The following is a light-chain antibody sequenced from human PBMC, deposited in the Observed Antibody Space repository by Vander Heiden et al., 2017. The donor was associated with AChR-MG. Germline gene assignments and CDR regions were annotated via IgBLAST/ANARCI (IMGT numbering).Light chain of an antibody. J-gene: IGLJ2*01. CDR3: SSYAGSNNLV. V-gene: IGLV2-8*01. CDR1: SSDVGGENY. Sequence: QSALTQPPSASGSPGQSVTIPCTGTSSDVGGENYVSWYQQHPGKAPKLMIYEVSKRPSGVPDRFSGSKSGNTASLTVSGLQAEDEADYYCSSYAGSNNLVFGGGTKLTGL. CDR2: EVS.